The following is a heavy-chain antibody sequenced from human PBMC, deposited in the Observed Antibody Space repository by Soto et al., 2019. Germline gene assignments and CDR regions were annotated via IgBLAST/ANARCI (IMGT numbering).Heavy chain of an antibody. CDR2: MNTNSDDT. V-gene: IGHV1-8*01. Sequence: QVPLVQSGAEVQKPGASVQVSCKTSGYTFTRYAINWVRQAPGQGLEWVGWMNTNSDDTRSAQKFRGRLTLTRDKSLRAVYMKLSNLRPDDSAVYYCAREWSAAGHFYGMDVWGQGTTVAVSS. D-gene: IGHD6-13*01. J-gene: IGHJ6*02. CDR1: GYTFTRYA. CDR3: AREWSAAGHFYGMDV.